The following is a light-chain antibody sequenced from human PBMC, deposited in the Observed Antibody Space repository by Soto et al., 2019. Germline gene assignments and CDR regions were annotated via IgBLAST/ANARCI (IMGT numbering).Light chain of an antibody. Sequence: QSVLTQPPSVSGAPGQRGTISFTGSSSNIGAGYDVHWYQQLPGTAPKLLIYGNNNRPSGVLDRFSGSKSDTSASLAITGLQAEDEADYYCQSYDGSLGGYWVFGGGTTLTV. CDR3: QSYDGSLGGYWV. CDR1: SSNIGAGYD. CDR2: GNN. J-gene: IGLJ3*02. V-gene: IGLV1-40*01.